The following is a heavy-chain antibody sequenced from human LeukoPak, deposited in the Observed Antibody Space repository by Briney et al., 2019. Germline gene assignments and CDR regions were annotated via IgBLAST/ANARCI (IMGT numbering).Heavy chain of an antibody. Sequence: GGSLRLSCAASGFTFSSYAMHWVRQAPGKGLEWVAVISYDGSNKYYADSVKGRFTISRDNSKNTLYLQMNSLRAEDTAVYYCARSQWLRGGFGDYWGQGTLVTVSS. D-gene: IGHD6-19*01. CDR2: ISYDGSNK. CDR3: ARSQWLRGGFGDY. CDR1: GFTFSSYA. V-gene: IGHV3-30-3*01. J-gene: IGHJ4*02.